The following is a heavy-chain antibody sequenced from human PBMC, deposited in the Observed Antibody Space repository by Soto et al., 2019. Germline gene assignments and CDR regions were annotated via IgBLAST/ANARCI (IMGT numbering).Heavy chain of an antibody. J-gene: IGHJ4*02. V-gene: IGHV4-61*08. CDR2: VFYTGGT. Sequence: QIHLQESGPGLVKPSETLSLTCTVSAGSVSSGDYYWTWIRQPPGKGLEWIGYVFYTGGTHYNPSLKSRLTISVDTSKNQLSLRLTSVTAADTAVYYCARPVSPATIDPGFEFWGQGTLVTVSS. D-gene: IGHD2-2*01. CDR1: AGSVSSGDYY. CDR3: ARPVSPATIDPGFEF.